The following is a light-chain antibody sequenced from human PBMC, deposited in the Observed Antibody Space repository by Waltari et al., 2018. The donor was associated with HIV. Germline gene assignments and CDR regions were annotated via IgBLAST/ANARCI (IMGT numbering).Light chain of an antibody. V-gene: IGKV2D-29*02. Sequence: TQTPVSLSVTPGQSASIPCKSSQSLLHSDGKTYLYWYMQKSGQSPRLLVCEVSNRFSGVSDRFTGSGAGTDFTLKITRVEPGDVGVYYCMQSLLVKYSFGQGTRLEL. CDR1: QSLLHSDGKTY. CDR2: EVS. CDR3: MQSLLVKYS. J-gene: IGKJ2*01.